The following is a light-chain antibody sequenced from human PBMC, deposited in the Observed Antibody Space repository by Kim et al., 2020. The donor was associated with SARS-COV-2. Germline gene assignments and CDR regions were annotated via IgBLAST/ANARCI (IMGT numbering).Light chain of an antibody. CDR3: QQADSFPFT. Sequence: DIQMTQSPSSVSASVGDRVTITCRASQGISSWLIWYQQKPGKAPKLLIYAASSLQSGVPSRFSGSGSGTDFTLTISSLQPEDFATYYCQQADSFPFTFGPGNKVDIK. CDR1: QGISSW. CDR2: AAS. V-gene: IGKV1-12*01. J-gene: IGKJ3*01.